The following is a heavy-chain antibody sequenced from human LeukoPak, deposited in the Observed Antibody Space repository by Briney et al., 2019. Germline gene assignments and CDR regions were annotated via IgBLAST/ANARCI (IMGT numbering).Heavy chain of an antibody. V-gene: IGHV4-61*01. D-gene: IGHD6-13*01. J-gene: IGHJ4*02. CDR1: GGSVSSGSYY. Sequence: SETLSLTCTVSGGSVSSGSYYWSWIRQPPGKGLEWIGYIYYSGSTNYNPSLKSRVTISVDTSKSQFSLKLSSVTAADTAVYYCARHRMYSSSWYVTSTWLDYWGQGTLVTVSS. CDR3: ARHRMYSSSWYVTSTWLDY. CDR2: IYYSGST.